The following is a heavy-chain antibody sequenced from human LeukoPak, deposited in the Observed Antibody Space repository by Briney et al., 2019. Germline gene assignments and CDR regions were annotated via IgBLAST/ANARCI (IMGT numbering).Heavy chain of an antibody. D-gene: IGHD1-1*01. CDR1: GGTFSSYA. CDR3: ARARDNWSDFDY. CDR2: IIPILGIA. J-gene: IGHJ4*02. V-gene: IGHV1-69*04. Sequence: ASVKVSCKASGGTFSSYAISWVRQAPGQGLEWMGRIIPILGIANYAQKFQGRVTITADKSTSTAYMELSSLRSEDTAVYYCARARDNWSDFDYWGQGTLVTVSS.